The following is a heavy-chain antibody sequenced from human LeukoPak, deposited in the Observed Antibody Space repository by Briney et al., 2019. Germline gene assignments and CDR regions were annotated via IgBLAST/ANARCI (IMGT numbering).Heavy chain of an antibody. CDR2: INQDGGEK. CDR3: ARGHYGLDV. CDR1: GFTFRDYW. V-gene: IGHV3-7*03. J-gene: IGHJ6*02. Sequence: GGTLRRSCVASGFTFRDYWMSWVRQAPGKGLEWVAHINQDGGEKSYVDSVRGRFTISRDNAENFLNLQMNSLRAEDTAVYYCARGHYGLDVWGQGTTVTVSS.